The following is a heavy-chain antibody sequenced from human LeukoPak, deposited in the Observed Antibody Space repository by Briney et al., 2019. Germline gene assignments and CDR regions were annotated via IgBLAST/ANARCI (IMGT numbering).Heavy chain of an antibody. CDR3: ASSPLPTFGDVPLATDY. V-gene: IGHV4-59*01. D-gene: IGHD3-10*01. CDR2: YSGRT. Sequence: YSGRTNYNPTLKSRVTISVDTSKNQFALKLSSVTAADTAVYYCASSPLPTFGDVPLATDYWGQGTLVTVSS. J-gene: IGHJ4*02.